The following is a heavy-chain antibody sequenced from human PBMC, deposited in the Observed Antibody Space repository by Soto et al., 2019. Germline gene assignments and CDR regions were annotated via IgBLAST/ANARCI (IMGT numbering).Heavy chain of an antibody. V-gene: IGHV3-23*01. Sequence: EVPLLESGGGLVQPGGSLRLSCAASGFTFSSYAMSWVRQAPGKGLEWVSAISGSGGSTYYADSVKGRFTISRDNSKNTLYLQMNSLRAEDTAVYYCAKGGDYVWGSYRYRALYYFDYWGQGTLVTVSS. CDR1: GFTFSSYA. CDR2: ISGSGGST. D-gene: IGHD3-16*02. J-gene: IGHJ4*02. CDR3: AKGGDYVWGSYRYRALYYFDY.